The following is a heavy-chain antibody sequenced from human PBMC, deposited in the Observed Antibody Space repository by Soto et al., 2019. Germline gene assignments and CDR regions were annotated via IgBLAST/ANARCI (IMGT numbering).Heavy chain of an antibody. CDR3: ARVALSDCGGDCSSFDY. V-gene: IGHV1-69*13. Sequence: ASVKVSCKASGGTFSSYAISWLRQAPGQGLEWMGGIIPIFGTANYAQKFEGRVTITADESTSTAYMELSSLRSEDTAVYYCARVALSDCGGDCSSFDYWGQGTLVTVSS. CDR1: GGTFSSYA. J-gene: IGHJ4*02. D-gene: IGHD2-21*02. CDR2: IIPIFGTA.